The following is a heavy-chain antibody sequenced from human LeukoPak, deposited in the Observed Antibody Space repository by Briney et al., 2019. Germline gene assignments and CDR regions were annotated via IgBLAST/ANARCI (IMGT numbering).Heavy chain of an antibody. CDR3: ARHGRESRYFDWLLYYIDH. J-gene: IGHJ4*02. D-gene: IGHD3-9*01. Sequence: PSETLSLTCTVSGASISAYSWSWIRQPPGKGLEWIGCIHYSGNTHCNPSLESRVTLSVDTSKNQFSLKLGSVTAADTAVYYCARHGRESRYFDWLLYYIDHWGQGALVTVSS. CDR2: IHYSGNT. V-gene: IGHV4-59*08. CDR1: GASISAYS.